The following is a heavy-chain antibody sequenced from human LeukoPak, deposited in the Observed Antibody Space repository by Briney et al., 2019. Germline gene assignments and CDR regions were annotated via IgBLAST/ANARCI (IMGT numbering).Heavy chain of an antibody. V-gene: IGHV3-48*04. CDR3: ARDQSGHIAGGTDAFEI. Sequence: GGPLRLSCAASGFTFSSYSMSWVRQAPGKGPEWVSYISGRSSIIYYADSVKGRFTISRDNAKNSLYLQMTGLRAEDTAVYYCARDQSGHIAGGTDAFEIWGQGTMVTVSS. D-gene: IGHD1-26*01. CDR2: ISGRSSII. J-gene: IGHJ3*02. CDR1: GFTFSSYS.